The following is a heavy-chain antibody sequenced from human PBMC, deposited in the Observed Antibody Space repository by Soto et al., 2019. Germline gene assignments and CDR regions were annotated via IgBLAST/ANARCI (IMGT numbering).Heavy chain of an antibody. CDR1: GGTFSSYA. D-gene: IGHD1-1*01. J-gene: IGHJ2*01. Sequence: SVKVSCTASGGTFSSYAISWVRQAPGQGLEWMGGIIPIFGTANYAQKFQGRVTITADESTSTAYMELSSLRSEDTAVYYCARDGSGGNWYFDLWGRGTLVTVSS. CDR2: IIPIFGTA. V-gene: IGHV1-69*01. CDR3: ARDGSGGNWYFDL.